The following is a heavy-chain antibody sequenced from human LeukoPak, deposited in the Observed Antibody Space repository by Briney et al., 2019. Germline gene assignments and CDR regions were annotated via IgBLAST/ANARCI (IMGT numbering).Heavy chain of an antibody. D-gene: IGHD1-26*01. Sequence: SETLSLTCTVSGGSISSYYWSWIRQPPGKGLEWIGRIYASGSTNSNPSLKSRITMSVDTSKNQFSLKLSSVTAADTAVYYCAGDRPDSGSYYHYWGQGTLVTVSS. J-gene: IGHJ4*02. CDR3: AGDRPDSGSYYHY. CDR2: IYASGST. CDR1: GGSISSYY. V-gene: IGHV4-4*07.